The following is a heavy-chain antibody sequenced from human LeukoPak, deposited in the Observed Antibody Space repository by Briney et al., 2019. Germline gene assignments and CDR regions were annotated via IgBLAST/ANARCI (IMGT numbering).Heavy chain of an antibody. D-gene: IGHD6-13*01. CDR1: GGSISGGGYY. V-gene: IGHV4-31*03. CDR2: IYYSGST. J-gene: IGHJ4*02. CDR3: ARDIAGRGYFDY. Sequence: PSQTLSLTCTVSGGSISGGGYYWSWIRQHPGKGLEWIGYIYYSGSTYYNPSLKSRVIISVDTSKNQFSLKLSSVTAADTAVYYCARDIAGRGYFDYWGQGTLVTVSS.